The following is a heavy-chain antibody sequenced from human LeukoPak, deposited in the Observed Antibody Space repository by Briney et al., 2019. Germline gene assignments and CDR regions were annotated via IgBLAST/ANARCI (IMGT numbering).Heavy chain of an antibody. J-gene: IGHJ5*02. Sequence: PSEILSLTCTVSGGSISSGYYWGWIRQPPGKGLEWIGSIYHSGSTYYNPSLKSRVTISVDTSKNQFSLKLSSVTAADTAVYYCASEGGIQQLSWFDPWGQGTLVTVSS. V-gene: IGHV4-38-2*02. D-gene: IGHD1-1*01. CDR1: GGSISSGYY. CDR2: IYHSGST. CDR3: ASEGGIQQLSWFDP.